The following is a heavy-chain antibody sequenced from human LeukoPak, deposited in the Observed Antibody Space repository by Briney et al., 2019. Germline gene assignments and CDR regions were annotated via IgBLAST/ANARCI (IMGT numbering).Heavy chain of an antibody. CDR2: IYYSGST. Sequence: SETLSLTCTVSGGSISSGGYYWSWIRQHPGKGLEWIGYIYYSGSTYYNPSLKSRVTISVDTSKNQFSLKLSSVTAADTAVYYCARVRPWILDYWGQGTLVTVSS. V-gene: IGHV4-31*03. J-gene: IGHJ4*02. D-gene: IGHD5-18*01. CDR1: GGSISSGGYY. CDR3: ARVRPWILDY.